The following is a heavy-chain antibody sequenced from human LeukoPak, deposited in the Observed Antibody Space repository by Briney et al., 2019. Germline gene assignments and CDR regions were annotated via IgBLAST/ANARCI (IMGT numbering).Heavy chain of an antibody. CDR2: IIPIVGIA. CDR3: ARDAPVGSLFYYYYGMDV. V-gene: IGHV1-69*04. J-gene: IGHJ6*02. D-gene: IGHD2-21*01. CDR1: GGTFSSYA. Sequence: PVKVSCKASGGTFSSYAISWVRQAPGQGLEWMGRIIPIVGIANYAQKFQGRVTITADKSTSTAYMELSSLRSEDTAVYYCARDAPVGSLFYYYYGMDVWGQGTTVTVSS.